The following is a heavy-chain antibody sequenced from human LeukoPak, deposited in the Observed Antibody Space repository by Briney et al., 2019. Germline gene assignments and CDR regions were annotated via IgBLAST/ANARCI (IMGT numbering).Heavy chain of an antibody. V-gene: IGHV4-39*01. CDR1: GASISSGSYY. CDR3: ARRVTGSYSDY. D-gene: IGHD1-26*01. CDR2: INYGGNT. J-gene: IGHJ4*02. Sequence: SETLSFTGTVSGASISSGSYYWGWIRQPPGKGLEWIGSINYGGNTYYNPSLKSRVTISVDTSNSQFSLKLSSVTAADTAVYYCARRVTGSYSDYWGQGTLVTVSS.